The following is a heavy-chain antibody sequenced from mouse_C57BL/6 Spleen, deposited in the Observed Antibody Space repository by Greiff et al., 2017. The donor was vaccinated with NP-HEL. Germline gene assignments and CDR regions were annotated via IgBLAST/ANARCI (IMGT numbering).Heavy chain of an antibody. V-gene: IGHV1-82*01. CDR3: AEESGLAY. CDR1: GYAFSSSW. Sequence: VQLQQSGPELVKPGASVKISCKASGYAFSSSWMNWVKQRPGKGLEWIGRIYPGDGDTNYNGKFKGKATLTADKSSSTAYMQLSSLTSEDSAVYFCAEESGLAYWGQGTLVTVSA. D-gene: IGHD3-1*01. J-gene: IGHJ3*01. CDR2: IYPGDGDT.